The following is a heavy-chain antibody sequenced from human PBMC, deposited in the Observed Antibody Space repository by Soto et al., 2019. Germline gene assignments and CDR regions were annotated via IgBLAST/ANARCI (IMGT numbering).Heavy chain of an antibody. Sequence: SETLSLTCSVSGYSINRGYYWGWIRQAPGKGLEWIGSIYHRGATYYAPSLKARAAISLDTSNNHFTLRLTSVTVADTAIYYCGRYKYDGSAHDDKHWGRGALVTVS. V-gene: IGHV4-38-2*01. J-gene: IGHJ4*02. CDR3: GRYKYDGSAHDDKH. D-gene: IGHD3-22*01. CDR2: IYHRGAT. CDR1: GYSINRGYY.